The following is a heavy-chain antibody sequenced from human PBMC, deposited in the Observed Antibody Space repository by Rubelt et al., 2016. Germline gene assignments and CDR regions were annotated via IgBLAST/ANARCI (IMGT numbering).Heavy chain of an antibody. CDR2: IKHDGSEK. V-gene: IGHV3-7*01. CDR3: VCAVRRDPCDI. Sequence: VQLVESGGGVVQPGRSLRLSCAASGFTFSSYGMHWVRQAPGKGLEWVANIKHDGSEKYYVDSVKGRFTISRDNANKSILLQMSSRRADDTAVYYGVCAVRRDPCDIWGQGTMVTVSS. CDR1: GFTFSSYG. J-gene: IGHJ3*02. D-gene: IGHD3-10*01.